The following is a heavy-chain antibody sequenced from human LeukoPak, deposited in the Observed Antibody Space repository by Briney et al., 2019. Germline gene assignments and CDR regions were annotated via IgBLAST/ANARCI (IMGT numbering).Heavy chain of an antibody. CDR3: ARAVPDYFDY. Sequence: GGSLRLSCAASGFTFSSYGMHWVRQAPGKGLEWVANIKQDGSEKYYVDSVKGRFTISRDNAKNSLYLQMNSLRAEDTAVYYCARAVPDYFDYWGQGTLVTVSS. J-gene: IGHJ4*02. CDR1: GFTFSSYG. CDR2: IKQDGSEK. V-gene: IGHV3-7*01.